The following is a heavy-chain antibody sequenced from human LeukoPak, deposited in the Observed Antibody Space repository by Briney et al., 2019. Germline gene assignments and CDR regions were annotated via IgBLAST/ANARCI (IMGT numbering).Heavy chain of an antibody. CDR2: ISSSSSYI. V-gene: IGHV3-21*01. CDR3: AREGTGMLTVTSFDY. CDR1: GFTFSSYS. D-gene: IGHD4-17*01. J-gene: IGHJ4*02. Sequence: PGGSLRLSCAASGFTFSSYSMNWVRQAPGKGLEWVSSISSSSSYIYYADSVKGRFTISRDNAKNSLYLQMNSLRAEDTAVYYCAREGTGMLTVTSFDYWGQGTLVTVSS.